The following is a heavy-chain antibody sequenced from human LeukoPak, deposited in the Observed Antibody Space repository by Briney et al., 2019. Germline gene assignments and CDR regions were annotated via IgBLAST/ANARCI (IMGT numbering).Heavy chain of an antibody. V-gene: IGHV1-2*02. CDR3: VRVYRGSGSYYNANWFDP. CDR2: INPNSGGT. Sequence: ASVKVSCKASGYTFTGYYMHWVRQAPGQGLEWMGWINPNSGGTNYAQKFQGRVTMTRDTSISTAYMELSRLRSDDTAVYYCVRVYRGSGSYYNANWFDPWGQGTLVTVSS. J-gene: IGHJ5*02. D-gene: IGHD3-10*01. CDR1: GYTFTGYY.